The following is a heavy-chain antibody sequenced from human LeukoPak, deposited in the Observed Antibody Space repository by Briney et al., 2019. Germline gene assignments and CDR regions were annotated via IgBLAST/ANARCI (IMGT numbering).Heavy chain of an antibody. V-gene: IGHV3-20*04. J-gene: IGHJ3*02. CDR3: ARATDCSGGSCYSGAGAFDI. Sequence: GGSLRLSCAASGFTFDDYGMSWVRQAPGKGLEWVSGINWNGGSTGYADSVKGRFTISRDNAKNSLYLQMNSLRAEDTALYYCARATDCSGGSCYSGAGAFDIWGQGTMVTVSS. CDR2: INWNGGST. D-gene: IGHD2-15*01. CDR1: GFTFDDYG.